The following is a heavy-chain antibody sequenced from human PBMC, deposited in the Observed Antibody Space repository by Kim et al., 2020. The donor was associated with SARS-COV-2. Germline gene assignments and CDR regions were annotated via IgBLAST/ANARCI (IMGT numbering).Heavy chain of an antibody. V-gene: IGHV1-2*02. Sequence: ASVKVSCKASGYTFTGYYMHWVRQAPGQGLEWMGWINPNSGGTNYAQKFQGRVTMTRDTSISTAYMELSRLRSDDTAVYYCARVRIAAALRYYYYGMDVWGQGTTVTVSS. CDR2: INPNSGGT. D-gene: IGHD6-25*01. J-gene: IGHJ6*02. CDR1: GYTFTGYY. CDR3: ARVRIAAALRYYYYGMDV.